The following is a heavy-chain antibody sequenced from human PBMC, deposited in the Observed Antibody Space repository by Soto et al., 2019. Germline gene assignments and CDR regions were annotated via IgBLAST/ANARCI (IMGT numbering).Heavy chain of an antibody. CDR3: AREAVAGGIDY. Sequence: PSETLSLTCTVSGGSIGSYYRSWIRQPPGKGLEWIGYIYYSGSTNYNPSLKSRVTISVDTSKNQFSLKLSSVTAADTAVYYCAREAVAGGIDYWGQGTLVTVSS. CDR1: GGSIGSYY. D-gene: IGHD6-19*01. J-gene: IGHJ4*02. V-gene: IGHV4-59*01. CDR2: IYYSGST.